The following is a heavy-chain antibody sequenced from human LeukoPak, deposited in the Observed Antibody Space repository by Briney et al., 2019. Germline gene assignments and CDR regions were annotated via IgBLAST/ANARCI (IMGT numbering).Heavy chain of an antibody. D-gene: IGHD3-3*01. J-gene: IGHJ4*02. CDR1: GFTFSSYA. Sequence: GGSLRLSCAASGFTFSSYAMSWVRQAPGKGLEGVSAISGSGGTTYYADSVKGRFTISRDNSKNTLYLQMNSLRAEDTAVYYCAKGSIADYDFWSGYYTHYFDYWGQGTLVTVSS. CDR3: AKGSIADYDFWSGYYTHYFDY. CDR2: ISGSGGTT. V-gene: IGHV3-23*01.